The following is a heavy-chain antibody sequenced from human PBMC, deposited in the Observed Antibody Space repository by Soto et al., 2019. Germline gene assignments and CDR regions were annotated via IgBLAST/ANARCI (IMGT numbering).Heavy chain of an antibody. Sequence: SETLSLTCTVSGGSISSSSYYWGWIRQPPGKGLEWIGSIYYSGSTYYNPSLKSRVTISVDTSKNQFSLKLSSVTAADTAVYYCARHLPRRFPATAILWGQGTLVTVSS. J-gene: IGHJ4*02. CDR2: IYYSGST. CDR3: ARHLPRRFPATAIL. D-gene: IGHD2-2*02. CDR1: GGSISSSSYY. V-gene: IGHV4-39*01.